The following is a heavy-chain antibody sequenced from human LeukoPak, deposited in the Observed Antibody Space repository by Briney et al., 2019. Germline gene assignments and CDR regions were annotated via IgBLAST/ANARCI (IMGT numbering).Heavy chain of an antibody. Sequence: SETLSLTCTVSGGSISTYYWSWIRHPAGKGLEWIGRIHTSGNTDYNPSLKSRVTMSVDTSKNKFSLKLSSVTAADTAVYYCAREGSMTARPFVSIDYWGQGTLVTISS. J-gene: IGHJ4*02. V-gene: IGHV4-4*07. CDR3: AREGSMTARPFVSIDY. D-gene: IGHD6-6*01. CDR1: GGSISTYY. CDR2: IHTSGNT.